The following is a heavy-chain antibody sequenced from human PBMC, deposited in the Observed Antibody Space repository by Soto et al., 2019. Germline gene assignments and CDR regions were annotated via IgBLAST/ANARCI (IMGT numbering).Heavy chain of an antibody. CDR2: INPDGSRI. CDR3: ARVPVGAYGKFDP. Sequence: EVHLVESGGGLDQAGGSLRLSCAASGFALSSYWMHWVRRVPGKGLVWVSRINPDGSRIDYADSVRGRFTISRDNAKNTLFLQMNNLRAEDTALYHCARVPVGAYGKFDPWGQGTLVTVSS. CDR1: GFALSSYW. D-gene: IGHD2-8*02. V-gene: IGHV3-74*01. J-gene: IGHJ5*02.